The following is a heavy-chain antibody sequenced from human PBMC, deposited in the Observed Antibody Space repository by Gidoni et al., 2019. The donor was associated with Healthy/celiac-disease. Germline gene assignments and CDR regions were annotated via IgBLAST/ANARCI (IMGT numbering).Heavy chain of an antibody. V-gene: IGHV3-48*03. CDR2: ISSSGSTI. CDR1: GFTFSSYE. Sequence: EVQLVESGGGLVQPGGSLRLSCAASGFTFSSYEMNWVRQAPGKGLEWVSYISSSGSTIYYADSVKGRFTISRDNAKNSLYLQMNSLRAEDTAVYYCAREKGWAYFDYWGQGTLVTVSS. CDR3: AREKGWAYFDY. J-gene: IGHJ4*02. D-gene: IGHD1-26*01.